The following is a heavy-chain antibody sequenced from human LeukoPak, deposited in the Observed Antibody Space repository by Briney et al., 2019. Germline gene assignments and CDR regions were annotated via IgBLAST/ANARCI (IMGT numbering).Heavy chain of an antibody. D-gene: IGHD6-19*01. V-gene: IGHV3-11*04. J-gene: IGHJ6*03. CDR3: ARVSREAVAGTYSYYYYMDV. Sequence: GGSLRLSCAASGFTFSDYYMSWIRQAPGKGLEWVSYISSSGSTIYYADSVKGRFTISRDNAKNSLYLQMNSLRAEDTAVYYCARVSREAVAGTYSYYYYMDVWGKGTTVTVSS. CDR2: ISSSGSTI. CDR1: GFTFSDYY.